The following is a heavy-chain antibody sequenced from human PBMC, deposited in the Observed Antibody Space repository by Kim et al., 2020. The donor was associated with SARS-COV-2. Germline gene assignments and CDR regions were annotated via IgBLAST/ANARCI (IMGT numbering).Heavy chain of an antibody. V-gene: IGHV3-21*01. CDR3: ARDRGYSSGWYKGENWFDP. J-gene: IGHJ5*02. D-gene: IGHD6-19*01. CDR2: ISSSSSYI. CDR1: GFTFSSYS. Sequence: GGSLRLSCAASGFTFSSYSMNWVRQAPGKGLEWVSSISSSSSYIYYADSVKGRFTISRDNAKNSLYLQMNSLRAEDTAVYYCARDRGYSSGWYKGENWFDPWGQGTLVTVSS.